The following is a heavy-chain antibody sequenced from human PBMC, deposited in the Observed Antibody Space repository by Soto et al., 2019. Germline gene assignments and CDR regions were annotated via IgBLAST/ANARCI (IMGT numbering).Heavy chain of an antibody. CDR1: GGSISSYY. CDR3: AIAVPYGSGSYYWHDYYYYMDV. Sequence: PSETLSLTCTVSGGSISSYYWSWIRQPPGKGLEWIGYIYYSGNTNYNPSLKSRVTISVDTSKNQFSLKLSSVTAADTAVYYCAIAVPYGSGSYYWHDYYYYMDVWGKGTTVTVSS. V-gene: IGHV4-59*13. J-gene: IGHJ6*03. CDR2: IYYSGNT. D-gene: IGHD3-10*01.